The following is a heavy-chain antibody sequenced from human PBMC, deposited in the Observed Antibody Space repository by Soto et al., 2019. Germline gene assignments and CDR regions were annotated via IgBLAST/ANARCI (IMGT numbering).Heavy chain of an antibody. J-gene: IGHJ6*02. D-gene: IGHD3-3*01. CDR1: GFTFIDYY. CDR2: ISSSSSYT. V-gene: IGHV3-11*06. Sequence: PGGSLRLSCAASGFTFIDYYMSWIRQAPGKGLEWVSYISSSSSYTNYADSVKGRFTISRDNAKNSLHLQMNSLRAEDTAVYYCARDPLAYYDFWSGYALNYGMDVWGQGTTVTVSS. CDR3: ARDPLAYYDFWSGYALNYGMDV.